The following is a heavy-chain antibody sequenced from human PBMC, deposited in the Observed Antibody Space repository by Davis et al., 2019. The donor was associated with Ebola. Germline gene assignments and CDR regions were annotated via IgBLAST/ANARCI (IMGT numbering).Heavy chain of an antibody. D-gene: IGHD2-2*01. J-gene: IGHJ6*02. CDR2: ISAYNGNT. Sequence: ASVTVSCKASGYTFTSYGISWVRQAPGQGLEWMGWISAYNGNTNYAQKLQGRVTMTTDTSTSTAYMELRSLRSDDTAVYYCARAGYCSSTSCPFNYYYYYGMDVWGQGTTVTVSS. CDR3: ARAGYCSSTSCPFNYYYYYGMDV. V-gene: IGHV1-18*01. CDR1: GYTFTSYG.